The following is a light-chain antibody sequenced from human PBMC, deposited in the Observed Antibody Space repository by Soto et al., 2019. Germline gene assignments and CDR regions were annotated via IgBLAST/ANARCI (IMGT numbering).Light chain of an antibody. CDR3: QQYNSWPT. CDR1: QSVSSSY. Sequence: EIVLTQSPGTLSLSPGERATLSCRASQSVSSSYLAWYQQKPGQAPRLLIYGASTRATDIPARFSGSGSGTEFTLTISSLQSEDFAVYYCQQYNSWPTFGQGTKV. V-gene: IGKV3-15*01. CDR2: GAS. J-gene: IGKJ1*01.